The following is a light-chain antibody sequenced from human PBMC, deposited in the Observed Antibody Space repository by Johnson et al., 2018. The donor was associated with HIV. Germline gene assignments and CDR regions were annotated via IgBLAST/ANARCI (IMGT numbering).Light chain of an antibody. CDR3: GTWGGV. CDR1: SSNIGNNY. J-gene: IGLJ1*01. Sequence: QSVLTQPPSVSAAPGQKVTISCSGSSSNIGNNYVAWYQQVPGTAPKLLIYDNNRRPSGVPDRFSGSKSGTSATLAITGLQTGDEADYYCGTWGGVFGTGTTVTVL. CDR2: DNN. V-gene: IGLV1-51*01.